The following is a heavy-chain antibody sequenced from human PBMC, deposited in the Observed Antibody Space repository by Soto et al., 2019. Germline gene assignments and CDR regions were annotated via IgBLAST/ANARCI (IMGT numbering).Heavy chain of an antibody. J-gene: IGHJ4*02. CDR2: IYYSGST. CDR1: GGSISSYY. D-gene: IGHD2-15*01. CDR3: ARRYCSGGSCRGIFDY. Sequence: SETLSLTCTVSGGSISSYYWSWIRQPPGKGLEWIGYIYYSGSTNYNPSLKSRVTISVDTSKNQFSLKLSSVTAADTAVYYCARRYCSGGSCRGIFDYWAQGTLVTVSS. V-gene: IGHV4-59*01.